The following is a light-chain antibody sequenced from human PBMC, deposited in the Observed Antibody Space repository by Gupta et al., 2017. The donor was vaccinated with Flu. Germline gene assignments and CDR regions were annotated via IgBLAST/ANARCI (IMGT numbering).Light chain of an antibody. CDR2: DAS. J-gene: IGKJ4*01. CDR3: QQRSNPIT. Sequence: SPANLSLSPGESATRSCRDSQSVGSYLEWYQQKPGQAPRLIIYDASNRAIGNPDRFSGSGSETDFTLTSSRREFEDSAVYYWQQRSNPITFGGGTKVEIK. V-gene: IGKV3-11*01. CDR1: QSVGSY.